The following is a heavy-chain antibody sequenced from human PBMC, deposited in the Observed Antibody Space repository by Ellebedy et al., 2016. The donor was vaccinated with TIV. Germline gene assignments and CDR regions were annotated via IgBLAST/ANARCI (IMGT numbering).Heavy chain of an antibody. D-gene: IGHD4-17*01. Sequence: SETLSLXXTVSGGSISSGGYYWSWIRQHPGKGLEWIGYIYYSGSTYYNPSLKSRVTISVDTSKNQFSLKLSSVTAADTAVYYCARDRGDYAVDWGQGTLVTVSS. CDR3: ARDRGDYAVD. CDR1: GGSISSGGYY. J-gene: IGHJ4*02. V-gene: IGHV4-31*03. CDR2: IYYSGST.